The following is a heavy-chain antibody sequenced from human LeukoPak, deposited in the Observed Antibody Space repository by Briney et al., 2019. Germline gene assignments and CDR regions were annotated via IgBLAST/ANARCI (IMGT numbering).Heavy chain of an antibody. Sequence: SQTLSLTCTVSGGSISSGTHYWSWVRQHPGKGLEWIGYISYSGSTYLKPSLESRLSLSVDTSKNQFSLHLSSVTAADTAVYYCARIEMGNSFDIWGQGTKVTVSS. V-gene: IGHV4-31*03. CDR1: GGSISSGTHY. J-gene: IGHJ3*02. CDR3: ARIEMGNSFDI. CDR2: ISYSGST. D-gene: IGHD1-26*01.